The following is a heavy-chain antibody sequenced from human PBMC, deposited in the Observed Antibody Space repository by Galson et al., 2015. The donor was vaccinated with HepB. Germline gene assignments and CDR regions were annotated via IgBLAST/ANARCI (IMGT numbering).Heavy chain of an antibody. CDR2: TYYRSKWYN. CDR1: GDSVSSNSAA. Sequence: CAISGDSVSSNSAAWNWIRQSPSRGLEWLGRTYYRSKWYNDYAVSVKSRITINPDTSKNQFSLQLNSVTPEDTAVYYCARSRIAAGTTTILGTDYWGQGTLVTVSS. CDR3: ARSRIAAGTTTILGTDY. J-gene: IGHJ4*02. V-gene: IGHV6-1*01. D-gene: IGHD6-13*01.